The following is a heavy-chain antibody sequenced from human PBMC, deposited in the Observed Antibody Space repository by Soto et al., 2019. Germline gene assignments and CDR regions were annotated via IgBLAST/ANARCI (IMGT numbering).Heavy chain of an antibody. Sequence: PGGSLRLSCAASGFTFSSYSVNWVRQAPGKGLEWVSSISSSSSYIYYADSVKGRLTISRDNAKNSLYLQMNSLRAEDTAVYYCARDPGQQLDYWGQGTLVTVSS. CDR1: GFTFSSYS. D-gene: IGHD6-13*01. CDR3: ARDPGQQLDY. V-gene: IGHV3-21*01. CDR2: ISSSSSYI. J-gene: IGHJ4*02.